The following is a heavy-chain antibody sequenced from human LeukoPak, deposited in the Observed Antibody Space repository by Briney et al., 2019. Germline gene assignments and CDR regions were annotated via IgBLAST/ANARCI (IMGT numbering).Heavy chain of an antibody. D-gene: IGHD3-16*02. CDR3: ATNEDYDYVGGSYRYGPLEY. CDR1: GGSISSGSDY. Sequence: PSETLSLTCTVSGGSISSGSDYWSWIRQPAGKGLEWIGRIDSSGSTSYNPSLKSRLTISVDTSKNQFSLKLTSVTAADTAVYYCATNEDYDYVGGSYRYGPLEYWGQGTLVTVSS. V-gene: IGHV4-61*02. CDR2: IDSSGST. J-gene: IGHJ4*02.